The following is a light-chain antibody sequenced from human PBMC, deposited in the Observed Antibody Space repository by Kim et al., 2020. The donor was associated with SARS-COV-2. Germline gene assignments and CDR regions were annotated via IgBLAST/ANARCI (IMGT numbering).Light chain of an antibody. J-gene: IGLJ2*01. Sequence: QSASVSGSPGQSITISCTGTSSDVGGYNYVSWYQQHPGKAPKLMIYDVSNRPSGVSNRFSCSKSGNTASLTISGLQAEDEADYYCSSYTSSSTVV. V-gene: IGLV2-14*03. CDR2: DVS. CDR1: SSDVGGYNY. CDR3: SSYTSSSTVV.